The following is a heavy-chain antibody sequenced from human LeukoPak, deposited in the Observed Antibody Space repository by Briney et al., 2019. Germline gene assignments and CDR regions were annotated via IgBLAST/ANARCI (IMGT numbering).Heavy chain of an antibody. V-gene: IGHV3-21*01. CDR1: GFTFSSYS. D-gene: IGHD3-22*01. CDR3: ARDYYDSSGLDY. Sequence: GGSLRLSCAASGFTFSSYSMSWVRQAPGKGLEWVSSISSSSSYIYYADSVKGRFTISRDNANNSLYLQMNSLRAEDTAVYYCARDYYDSSGLDYWGQGTLVTVSS. CDR2: ISSSSSYI. J-gene: IGHJ4*02.